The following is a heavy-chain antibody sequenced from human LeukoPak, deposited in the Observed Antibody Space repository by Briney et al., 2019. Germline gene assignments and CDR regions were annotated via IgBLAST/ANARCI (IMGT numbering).Heavy chain of an antibody. CDR1: GFTFNTYA. J-gene: IGHJ4*02. CDR2: ILYDGNNK. Sequence: PGGSLRLSCAASGFTFNTYAIHWVRQAPGKGLEWVAVILYDGNNKFYADSVKGRFTISGDNSKNTLYLQMNSLRAEDTAVYYCARGKYGDHGPGLDYWGQGTLVTVSS. D-gene: IGHD4-17*01. V-gene: IGHV3-30*01. CDR3: ARGKYGDHGPGLDY.